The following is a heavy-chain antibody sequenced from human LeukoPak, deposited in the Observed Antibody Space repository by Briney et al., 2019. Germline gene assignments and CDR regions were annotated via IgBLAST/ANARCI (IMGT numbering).Heavy chain of an antibody. CDR1: GYSFTSYW. CDR3: ARQGEIAVAGASGGDYYYMDV. V-gene: IGHV5-51*01. CDR2: IYPGDSDT. Sequence: GESLKISCKGSGYSFTSYWIGWVRQMPGKGLEWMGIIYPGDSDTRYSPSFQGQVTISADKSISTAYLQWSSLKASDTAMYYCARQGEIAVAGASGGDYYYMDVWGKGTTVTVSS. J-gene: IGHJ6*03. D-gene: IGHD6-19*01.